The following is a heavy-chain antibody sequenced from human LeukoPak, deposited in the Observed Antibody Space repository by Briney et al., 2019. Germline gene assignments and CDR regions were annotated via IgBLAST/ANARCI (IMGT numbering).Heavy chain of an antibody. Sequence: PGGSLRPSCAASGFTFSSYSMNWVRQAPGKGLEWVSSISSSSSYIYYADSVKGRFTISRDNAKNSLYLQMNSLRGEDTAVYYCARGLIGVVTIKSLKFDPWGQGTLVTVSS. V-gene: IGHV3-21*01. CDR1: GFTFSSYS. J-gene: IGHJ5*02. CDR2: ISSSSSYI. CDR3: ARGLIGVVTIKSLKFDP. D-gene: IGHD3-3*01.